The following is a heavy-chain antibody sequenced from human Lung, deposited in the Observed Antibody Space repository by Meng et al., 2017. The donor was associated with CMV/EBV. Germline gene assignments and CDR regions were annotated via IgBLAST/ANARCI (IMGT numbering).Heavy chain of an antibody. CDR2: INHSGST. J-gene: IGHJ4*02. D-gene: IGHD3-3*01. CDR1: GGSFSGYY. Sequence: SETLSLTCAVYGGSFSGYYWSWIRQPPGKGLEWIGEINHSGSTNYNPSLKSRVTISVDTSKNQFSLKLSSVTAADTAVYYCARGGFTYDFWSGYDFDYWGQGTXVTVSS. CDR3: ARGGFTYDFWSGYDFDY. V-gene: IGHV4-34*01.